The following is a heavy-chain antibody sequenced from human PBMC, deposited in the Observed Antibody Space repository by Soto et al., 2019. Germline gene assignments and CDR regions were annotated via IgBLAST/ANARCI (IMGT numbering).Heavy chain of an antibody. CDR1: GGSFSGYY. Sequence: QVQLQQWGAGLLKPSETLSLTCAVYGGSFSGYYWSWIRQPPGKGLEWIGEINHSGSTNYNPSLKSRVTISVDTSKNQFSLKLSSVTAADTAVYYCARGLINCTNGVCYRFDPWGQGTLVTVSS. CDR3: ARGLINCTNGVCYRFDP. CDR2: INHSGST. V-gene: IGHV4-34*01. J-gene: IGHJ5*02. D-gene: IGHD2-8*01.